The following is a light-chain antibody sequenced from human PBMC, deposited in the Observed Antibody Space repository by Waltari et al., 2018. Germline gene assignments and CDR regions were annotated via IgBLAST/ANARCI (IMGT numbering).Light chain of an antibody. CDR3: SSYSDSSTLVV. CDR1: NSDLADYDY. V-gene: IGLV2-14*03. J-gene: IGLJ2*01. CDR2: DVN. Sequence: QSALTQPASVSGSPGQSITISCTTTNSDLADYDYVSWYQHNPGKAPKLMIFDVNNRPSGVSNRFSGSKSGNTASLTISGLQAEDEADYYCSSYSDSSTLVVFGGGTKLTVL.